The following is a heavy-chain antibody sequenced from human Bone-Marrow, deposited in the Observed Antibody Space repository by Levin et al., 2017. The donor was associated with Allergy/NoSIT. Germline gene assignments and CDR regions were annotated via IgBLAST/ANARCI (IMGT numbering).Heavy chain of an antibody. D-gene: IGHD2-15*01. CDR2: MFHTGTT. CDR1: EYSISSGHY. V-gene: IGHV4-38-2*01. Sequence: SETLSLTCVVSEYSISSGHYWGWIRQSPGKGLQWIGNMFHTGTTYYTPSLKDRVTISLDTSKNEVYLKMKSVTAADTAKYYCATFARSGGSCRLGGDYWGQGILVTVSS. CDR3: ATFARSGGSCRLGGDY. J-gene: IGHJ4*02.